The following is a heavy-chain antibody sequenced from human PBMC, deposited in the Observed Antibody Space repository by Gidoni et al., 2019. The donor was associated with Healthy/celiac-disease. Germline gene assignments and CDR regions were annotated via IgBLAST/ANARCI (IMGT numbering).Heavy chain of an antibody. D-gene: IGHD2-2*01. CDR3: ARDRRYCSSTSCYAGGYYYYGMDV. CDR2: IIPIFGTA. Sequence: QVQLVQSGAEVKKPGSSVKVSCKASGGTFSSYAISWVRQAPGQGLEWMGGIIPIFGTANYAQKFQGRVTITADESTSTAYMELSSLRSEDTAVYYCARDRRYCSSTSCYAGGYYYYGMDVWGQGTTVTVSS. J-gene: IGHJ6*02. V-gene: IGHV1-69*01. CDR1: GGTFSSYA.